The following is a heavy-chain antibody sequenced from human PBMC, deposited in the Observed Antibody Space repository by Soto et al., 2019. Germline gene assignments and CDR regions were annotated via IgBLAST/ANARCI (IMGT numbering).Heavy chain of an antibody. J-gene: IGHJ4*02. CDR1: GDSVSSNSAG. CDR2: TYYRSKWYN. Sequence: SQTLSLTCAISGDSVSSNSAGWNWIRQSPSRGLVWLGRTYYRSKWYNEYAVSVKSRITINPDTARNQSSLQINSVTPEDTAVYYCARDIDFGYWGRGTQVTVSS. CDR3: ARDIDFGY. D-gene: IGHD3-3*01. V-gene: IGHV6-1*01.